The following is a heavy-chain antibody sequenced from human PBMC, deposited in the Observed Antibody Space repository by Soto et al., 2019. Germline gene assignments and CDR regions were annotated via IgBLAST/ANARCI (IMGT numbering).Heavy chain of an antibody. CDR1: GGTFSSYA. Sequence: ASVKVSCKASGGTFSSYAISWVRQAPGQGLEWVGGIIPIFGTANYAQKFQGRVTITADKSTSTAYMELSSLRSEDTAVYYCARVSDYGDLLYWGQGTLVTVSS. V-gene: IGHV1-69*06. CDR3: ARVSDYGDLLY. D-gene: IGHD4-17*01. CDR2: IIPIFGTA. J-gene: IGHJ4*02.